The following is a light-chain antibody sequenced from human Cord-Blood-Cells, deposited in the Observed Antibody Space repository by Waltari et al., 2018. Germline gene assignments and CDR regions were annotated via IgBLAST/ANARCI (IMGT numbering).Light chain of an antibody. Sequence: DIQMTQSPSTLSASVGDRVTITCRASQSISSWLAWYQQKPGKAPKLLIYKASSLESGVPSRFSGSGSGTEFTLTIRSLQPDDFATYYCQQYNSYSPVGQGTKVEIK. CDR3: QQYNSYSP. CDR1: QSISSW. V-gene: IGKV1-5*03. J-gene: IGKJ1*01. CDR2: KAS.